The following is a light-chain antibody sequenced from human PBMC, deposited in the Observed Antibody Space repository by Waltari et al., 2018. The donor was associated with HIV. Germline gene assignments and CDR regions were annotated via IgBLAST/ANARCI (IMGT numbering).Light chain of an antibody. V-gene: IGLV2-11*01. CDR2: DGS. CDR1: SSDIGFYNY. CDR3: CSYGGRRI. Sequence: QSALTQPRSVSGSPGQSVTISCPGTSSDIGFYNYVSWYQQHAGGAPKLVIYDGSKPPAGVPDRFSGSKSGNTASLTISGLQPEDEADYHCCSYGGRRIFAGGTKLTVL. J-gene: IGLJ2*01.